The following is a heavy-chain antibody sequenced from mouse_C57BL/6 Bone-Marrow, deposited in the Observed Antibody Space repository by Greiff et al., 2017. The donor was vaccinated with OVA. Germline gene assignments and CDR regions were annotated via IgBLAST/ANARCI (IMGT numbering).Heavy chain of an antibody. CDR2: ISSGGSYT. D-gene: IGHD2-5*01. V-gene: IGHV5-6*01. CDR1: GFTFSSYG. CDR3: ARHRSNYYYAMDY. J-gene: IGHJ4*01. Sequence: DVQLVESGGDLVKPGGSLKLSCAASGFTFSSYGMSWVRQTPDKRLEWVATISSGGSYTYYPDSVKGRFTISRDNAKNTLYLQMSSLKSEDTAMYYCARHRSNYYYAMDYWGQGTSVTVSS.